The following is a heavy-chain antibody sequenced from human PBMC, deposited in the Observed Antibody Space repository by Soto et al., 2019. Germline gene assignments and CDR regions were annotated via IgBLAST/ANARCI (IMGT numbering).Heavy chain of an antibody. CDR1: GFSLSSLGLG. CDR2: IYWDDKK. D-gene: IGHD4-17*01. V-gene: IGHV2-5*02. Sequence: QITLKESGPTLVKPTQTLTLICTFSGFSLSSLGLGVGWFRLPPGKALECLVLIYWDDKKHYSPSLKRRLSITKHTPKNQAVLTMPKMDPVDTGTYSCVHAYMVTTLQYWGQAALATVSS. J-gene: IGHJ4*02. CDR3: VHAYMVTTLQY.